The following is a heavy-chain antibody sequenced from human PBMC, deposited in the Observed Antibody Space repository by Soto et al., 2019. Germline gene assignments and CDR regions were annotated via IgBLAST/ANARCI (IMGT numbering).Heavy chain of an antibody. Sequence: SETLSLTCTVSGGSVSSGSYYWSWIRQPPGKGLEWIGYIYYSGSTYYADSVKGRFTISRHNSRNTLYLQMNSLRTEDTAVYYCARILYSNTFYYYYMDVWGKGTTVTVSS. CDR1: GGSVSSGSYY. CDR2: IYYSGST. V-gene: IGHV4-61*01. D-gene: IGHD6-13*01. CDR3: ARILYSNTFYYYYMDV. J-gene: IGHJ6*03.